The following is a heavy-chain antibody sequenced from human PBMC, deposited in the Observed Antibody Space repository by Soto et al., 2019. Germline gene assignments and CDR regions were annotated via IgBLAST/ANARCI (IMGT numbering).Heavy chain of an antibody. CDR1: GFTFSNYA. CDR2: ITGGGGDT. D-gene: IGHD2-2*01. CDR3: ARGSSSSRPYYFDY. Sequence: EVQLLESGGGLVQPGGSLRLSCAASGFTFSNYAMSWVRQAPGKGLDWFSAITGGGGDTYYADSVKGRFTTSRDNSKNTLDLQMNNLRAEDTAVYYCARGSSSSRPYYFDYWGQGPLLTVSS. V-gene: IGHV3-23*01. J-gene: IGHJ4*02.